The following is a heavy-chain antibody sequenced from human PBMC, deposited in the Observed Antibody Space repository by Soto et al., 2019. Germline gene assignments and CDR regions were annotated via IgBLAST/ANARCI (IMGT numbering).Heavy chain of an antibody. J-gene: IGHJ6*03. V-gene: IGHV4-39*01. D-gene: IGHD2-2*01. CDR2: IYYSGST. Sequence: SETLSLTCTVSGGSISSSSYYWGWIRQPPGKGLEWIGSIYYSGSTYYNPSLKSRVTISVDTSKNQFSLKLSSVTAADTAVYYCARQEIDIVVVPAALGPETGYYYMGVWGKGTTVTVSS. CDR3: ARQEIDIVVVPAALGPETGYYYMGV. CDR1: GGSISSSSYY.